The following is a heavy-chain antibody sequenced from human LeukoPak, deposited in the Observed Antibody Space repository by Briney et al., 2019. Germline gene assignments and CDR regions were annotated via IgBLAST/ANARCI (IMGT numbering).Heavy chain of an antibody. Sequence: GRSLRLSCAASGFTFSSYAMHWVRQAPGKGLEWVAVISYDGSNKYYADSVKGRFTISRDNSKNTVYLQMNSLRAEDTALYYCARGRQITGTYYPYDYWGQGTLVTVSS. J-gene: IGHJ4*02. D-gene: IGHD1-26*01. CDR2: ISYDGSNK. CDR3: ARGRQITGTYYPYDY. V-gene: IGHV3-30*14. CDR1: GFTFSSYA.